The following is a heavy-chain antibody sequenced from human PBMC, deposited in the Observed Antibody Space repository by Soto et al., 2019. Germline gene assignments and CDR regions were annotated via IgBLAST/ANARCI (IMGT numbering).Heavy chain of an antibody. CDR2: IYHSGST. CDR1: GGSISSGGYS. Sequence: SDTLSLTCAVSGGSISSGGYSWSWIRQPPGKGLEWIGYIYHSGSTYYNPSLKSRVTISVDRSKNQFSLKLSSVTAADTAVYYCARELYGSGIDYWGQGTLVTVSS. J-gene: IGHJ4*02. CDR3: ARELYGSGIDY. D-gene: IGHD3-10*01. V-gene: IGHV4-30-2*01.